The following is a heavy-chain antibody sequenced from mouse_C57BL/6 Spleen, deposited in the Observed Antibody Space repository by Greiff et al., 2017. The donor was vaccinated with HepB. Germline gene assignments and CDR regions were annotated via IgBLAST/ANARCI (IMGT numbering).Heavy chain of an antibody. Sequence: VKLVESGAELVRPGASVTLSCKASGYTFTDYEMHWVKQTPVHGLEWIGAIDPETGGTAYNQKFKGKAILTADKSSSTAYMELRSLTSEDSAVYYCTRSYGYEGAMDYWGQGTSVTVSS. J-gene: IGHJ4*01. CDR2: IDPETGGT. CDR1: GYTFTDYE. D-gene: IGHD2-2*01. V-gene: IGHV1-15*01. CDR3: TRSYGYEGAMDY.